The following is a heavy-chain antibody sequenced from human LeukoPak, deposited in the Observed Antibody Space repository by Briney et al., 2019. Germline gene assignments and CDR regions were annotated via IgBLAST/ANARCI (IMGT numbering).Heavy chain of an antibody. V-gene: IGHV3-30*03. CDR3: ARGPRYFDWLPNIPPYYYGMDV. Sequence: PGGSLRLSCAASGFTFSSYGMHWVRQAPGKGLEWVAVISYDGSNKYYADSVKGRFTISRDNSKNTLYLQMNSLRAEDTAVYYCARGPRYFDWLPNIPPYYYGMDVWGQGTTVTVSS. CDR1: GFTFSSYG. J-gene: IGHJ6*02. D-gene: IGHD3-9*01. CDR2: ISYDGSNK.